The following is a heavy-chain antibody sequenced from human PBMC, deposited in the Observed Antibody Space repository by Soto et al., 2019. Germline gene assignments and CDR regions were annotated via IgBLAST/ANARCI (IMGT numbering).Heavy chain of an antibody. CDR2: IYDSVNT. CDR1: GYSLSSGGHY. D-gene: IGHD3-9*01. J-gene: IGHJ4*02. Sequence: QVQLQESGPGLVKPSQTLSLTCTVSGYSLSSGGHYWSWIRQHPGKDLEWIGHIYDSVNTYYSPSIRSRVTISADISKNQFSLQLRSVTAAYTAVYDCAGVDHRGYFAILTDSWGQGTLVTVSS. CDR3: AGVDHRGYFAILTDS. V-gene: IGHV4-31*03.